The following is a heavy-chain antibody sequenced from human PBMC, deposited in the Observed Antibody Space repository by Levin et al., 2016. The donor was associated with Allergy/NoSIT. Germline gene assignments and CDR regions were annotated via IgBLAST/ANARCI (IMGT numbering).Heavy chain of an antibody. D-gene: IGHD4-17*01. Sequence: WVRQAPGQGLEWMGWISAYNGNTKFAQKLQGRVTMTTDTSTSTAYMELRSLRSDDTAVYYCARAYVSPDYPTTAFDYWGQGTLVTVSS. J-gene: IGHJ4*02. V-gene: IGHV1-18*01. CDR3: ARAYVSPDYPTTAFDY. CDR2: ISAYNGNT.